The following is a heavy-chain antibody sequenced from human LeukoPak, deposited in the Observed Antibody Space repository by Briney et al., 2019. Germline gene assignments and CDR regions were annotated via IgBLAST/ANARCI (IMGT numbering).Heavy chain of an antibody. Sequence: SETLSLTCTVSGGSISSSNYCWGWIRQPPGKGLEWIGNIYYSGSTYYKPSLKTRVTTSVDTSKNQFSLKLTSVTAADTAVYYCARHASVDGNWPRPLDYWGQGTLVTVSS. CDR2: IYYSGST. CDR3: ARHASVDGNWPRPLDY. D-gene: IGHD6-19*01. J-gene: IGHJ4*02. CDR1: GGSISSSNYC. V-gene: IGHV4-39*01.